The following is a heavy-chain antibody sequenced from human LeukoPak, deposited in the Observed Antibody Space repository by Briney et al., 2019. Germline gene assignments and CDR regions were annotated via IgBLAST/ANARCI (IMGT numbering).Heavy chain of an antibody. CDR3: AKDLGGYSGYDPFDY. CDR2: ISWNSGSI. Sequence: GGSLRLSCAASGFTFDDYAMHWVRQAPGKGLEWVSGISWNSGSIGYADSVKGRFTISGDNAKNSLYLQMNSLRAEDTALYYCAKDLGGYSGYDPFDYWGQGTLVTVSS. CDR1: GFTFDDYA. J-gene: IGHJ4*02. V-gene: IGHV3-9*01. D-gene: IGHD5-12*01.